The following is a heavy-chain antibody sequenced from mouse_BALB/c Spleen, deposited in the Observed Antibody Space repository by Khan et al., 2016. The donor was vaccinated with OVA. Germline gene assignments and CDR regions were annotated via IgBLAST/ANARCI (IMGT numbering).Heavy chain of an antibody. CDR3: KRGGGGSRFAY. CDR1: GYTFTDFT. J-gene: IGHJ3*01. Sequence: QVQLKQSGAELVRPGVSVKISCKGSGYTFTDFTMHWVKQSHAKSLEWIGVINTYYGDVTYNQKFKGKATMTVDKSSSTAYMELARLTSEDSAIYYCKRGGGGSRFAYWGQGTLVTVSA. V-gene: IGHV1S137*01. CDR2: INTYYGDV.